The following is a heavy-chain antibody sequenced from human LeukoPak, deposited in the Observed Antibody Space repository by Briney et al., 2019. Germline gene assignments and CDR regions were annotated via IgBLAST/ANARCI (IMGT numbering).Heavy chain of an antibody. CDR1: VFTFSNYA. J-gene: IGHJ4*02. V-gene: IGHV3-23*01. D-gene: IGHD3-9*01. CDR2: ISGSGGST. CDR3: AKAGYDILTGYYGSFDY. Sequence: GGSLRLSCAASVFTFSNYAMSWVRQAPGKGLEWVSAISGSGGSTYYADSVKGRFTISRDNSKNTLYLQMNSLRAEDTAVYYCAKAGYDILTGYYGSFDYWGQGTLVTVSS.